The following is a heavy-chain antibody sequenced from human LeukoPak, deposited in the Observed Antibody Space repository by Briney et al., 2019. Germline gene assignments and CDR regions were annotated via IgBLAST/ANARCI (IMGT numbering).Heavy chain of an antibody. V-gene: IGHV1-46*01. Sequence: GASVKVSCKASGYTFTSYYMHWVRQAPAQGLEWMGIINPSGGSTSYAQKFQGRVTMTRDTSTSTVYMELSSLRSEDTAVYYCARVGCSGGSCYSWGQGTLVTVSS. CDR1: GYTFTSYY. J-gene: IGHJ4*02. CDR3: ARVGCSGGSCYS. D-gene: IGHD2-15*01. CDR2: INPSGGST.